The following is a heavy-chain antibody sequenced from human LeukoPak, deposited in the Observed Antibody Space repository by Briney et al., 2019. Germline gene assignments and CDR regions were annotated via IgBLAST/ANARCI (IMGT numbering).Heavy chain of an antibody. CDR3: ARTPVGFNTVTPTDVRY. D-gene: IGHD4-17*01. J-gene: IGHJ4*02. V-gene: IGHV1-69*13. Sequence: SVKVSCKASGGTFSSYAISWVRQAPGQGLEWMGGIIPIFGTANYAQKFQGRVTITADESTSTAYMELSSLRSEDTAVYYCARTPVGFNTVTPTDVRYWGQGTLVTVSS. CDR1: GGTFSSYA. CDR2: IIPIFGTA.